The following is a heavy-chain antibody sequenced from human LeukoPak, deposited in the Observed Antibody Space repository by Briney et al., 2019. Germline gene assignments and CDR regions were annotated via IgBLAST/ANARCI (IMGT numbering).Heavy chain of an antibody. D-gene: IGHD3-10*01. V-gene: IGHV3-7*03. J-gene: IGHJ4*02. Sequence: GGSLRLSCAASGFTFSSYWMNWARQAPGKGLEWVANIKQDGSEKYYVDSVKGRFTISRDNAKNSLYLQMNSLRAEDTAVYHCARGGTLWFGESRFDYWGQGTLVTVSS. CDR2: IKQDGSEK. CDR1: GFTFSSYW. CDR3: ARGGTLWFGESRFDY.